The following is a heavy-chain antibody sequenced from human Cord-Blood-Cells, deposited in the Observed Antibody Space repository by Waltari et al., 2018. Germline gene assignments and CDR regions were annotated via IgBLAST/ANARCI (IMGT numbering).Heavy chain of an antibody. D-gene: IGHD3-3*01. J-gene: IGHJ5*02. CDR2: IKKNGREN. CDR3: ATNAYNDVRWGYYTSKDL. CDR1: GFTLSSYW. V-gene: IGHV3-7*01. Sequence: EVQLVESGGGLVQPGGSLRLSCAASGFTLSSYWMSWVRPDPGKVLEWVANIKKNGRENDVGYYSKGRLTITRDNPKNTRELKMRRLTVQDTAVYYYATNAYNDVRWGYYTSKDLWSQGSGITLSS.